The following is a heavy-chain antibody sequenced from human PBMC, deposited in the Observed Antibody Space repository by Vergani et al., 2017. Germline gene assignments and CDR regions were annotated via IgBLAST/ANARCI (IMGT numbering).Heavy chain of an antibody. D-gene: IGHD3-9*01. CDR3: ARGDYGILTGYRY. CDR1: GYTFSNYY. Sequence: QVQVVQSGAEVKKSGASVKVSCKTSGYTFSNYYMHWVRQAPGQGLEWMGIINPSGGHTNHAQKFQGRVTMTSDTSTSTVYMELSSLRSEDTAIYYCARGDYGILTGYRYWGQGTLVTVSA. CDR2: INPSGGHT. J-gene: IGHJ4*02. V-gene: IGHV1-46*03.